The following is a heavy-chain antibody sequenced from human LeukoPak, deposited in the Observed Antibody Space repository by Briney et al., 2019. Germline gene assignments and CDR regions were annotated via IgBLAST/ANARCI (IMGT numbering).Heavy chain of an antibody. CDR2: IYYSGST. CDR1: GGSISSTTYY. V-gene: IGHV4-39*07. CDR3: ATVVGPSS. Sequence: SETLSLTCTVSGGSISSTTYYWGWIRQPPGEGLKWIGSIYYSGSTYYNPSLKSRVTISVDTPKNQFSLNLSSVTAADTAVYYCATVVGPSSWGQGTLVTVSS. J-gene: IGHJ4*02. D-gene: IGHD1-26*01.